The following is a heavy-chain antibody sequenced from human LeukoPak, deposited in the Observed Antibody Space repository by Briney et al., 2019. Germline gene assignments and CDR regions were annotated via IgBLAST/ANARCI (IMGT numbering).Heavy chain of an antibody. CDR1: GVSISSYY. CDR2: ISYSWIT. CDR3: ERGPHKFDY. V-gene: IGHV4-59*01. Sequence: SSETLSLTCTVSGVSISSYYWSWIRQPPGKGLEWIGYISYSWITNYNPSLKTRVTISVDTSKHQFSLKLSAVTAADTAVYYCERGPHKFDYWGQGSLVNVSS. J-gene: IGHJ4*02.